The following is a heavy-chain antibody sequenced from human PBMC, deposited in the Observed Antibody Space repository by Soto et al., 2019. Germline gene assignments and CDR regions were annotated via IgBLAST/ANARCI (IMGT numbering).Heavy chain of an antibody. CDR2: IYPGDSDT. D-gene: IGHD2-2*01. CDR3: ARQNIVVVPAASPLYYYYGMDV. J-gene: IGHJ6*02. CDR1: GYSFTSYW. Sequence: GESLKISCKGSGYSFTSYWIGWVRQMPGKXLEWMGIIYPGDSDTRYSPSFQGQVTISADKSISTAYLQWSSLKASDTAMYYCARQNIVVVPAASPLYYYYGMDVWGQGTTVTVSS. V-gene: IGHV5-51*01.